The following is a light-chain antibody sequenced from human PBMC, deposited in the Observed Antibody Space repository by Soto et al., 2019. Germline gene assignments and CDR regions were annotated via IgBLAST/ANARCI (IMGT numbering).Light chain of an antibody. V-gene: IGKV1-39*01. CDR1: QSIDRY. CDR3: QESYSNSVT. Sequence: DIQMTQSPSSLSASVGDRVTITCRASQSIDRYLNWYQQKPGKAPQVLINAASSLQSGVPSRFSGSGSGTELTITISSLHPEDCATYDGQESYSNSVTFGPGTKVDIK. J-gene: IGKJ1*01. CDR2: AAS.